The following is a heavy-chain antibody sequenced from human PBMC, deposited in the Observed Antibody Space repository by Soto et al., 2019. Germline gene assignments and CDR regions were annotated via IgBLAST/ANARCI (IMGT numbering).Heavy chain of an antibody. D-gene: IGHD1-7*01. V-gene: IGHV3-30*18. CDR3: ANLPPRGTTDEPADY. CDR1: GFTFSSFA. CDR2: VSYDGGTK. J-gene: IGHJ4*02. Sequence: QAQLVESGGGVVQPGRSLRLSCAASGFTFSSFAMHWVRQAPGKGLEWVAIVSYDGGTKYYADSVKGRFTISRDNSKNTLYLQMNSLRTEDTAVYYCANLPPRGTTDEPADYWGQGTLVTVSS.